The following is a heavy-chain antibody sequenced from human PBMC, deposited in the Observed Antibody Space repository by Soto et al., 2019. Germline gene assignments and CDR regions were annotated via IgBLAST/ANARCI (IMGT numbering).Heavy chain of an antibody. D-gene: IGHD6-13*01. CDR2: IRSKANSYAT. CDR3: TRPSIAAAGTVYYYGMDV. V-gene: IGHV3-73*01. J-gene: IGHJ6*02. Sequence: GGSLRLSCAASGFTFSGSAMHWVRQASGKGLEWVGRIRSKANSYATAYAASVKGRFTISRDDSKNTAYLQMNSLKTEDTAVYYCTRPSIAAAGTVYYYGMDVWGQGTTVTVSS. CDR1: GFTFSGSA.